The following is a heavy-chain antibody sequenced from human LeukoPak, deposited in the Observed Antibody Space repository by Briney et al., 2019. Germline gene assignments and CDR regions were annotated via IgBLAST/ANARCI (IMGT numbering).Heavy chain of an antibody. CDR1: GFNFRNYA. J-gene: IGHJ6*02. Sequence: GGSLRLSCVASGFNFRNYAMTWVRQAPGKGLQWVSTVTGSAESTYYADFVKGRFTISRDNSKNTLYLQMNSLRAEDTAVYYCAREEITMVRGVYGMDVWGQGTTVTVSS. CDR3: AREEITMVRGVYGMDV. CDR2: VTGSAEST. D-gene: IGHD3-10*01. V-gene: IGHV3-23*01.